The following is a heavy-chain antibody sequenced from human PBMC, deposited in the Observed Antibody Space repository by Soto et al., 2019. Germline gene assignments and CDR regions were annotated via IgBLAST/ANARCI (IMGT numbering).Heavy chain of an antibody. Sequence: LRLSCAPSGFTVSSHYMSWVRQAPGKGLEWVSVINSGGSTYYADSVKGRFTISRDHSRNTLYLQMNSLRVEDTAVYYCAREVFCSSSSCQVRYGMDVWGQGTTVTVSS. D-gene: IGHD2-2*01. CDR1: GFTVSSHY. V-gene: IGHV3-53*01. J-gene: IGHJ6*02. CDR2: INSGGST. CDR3: AREVFCSSSSCQVRYGMDV.